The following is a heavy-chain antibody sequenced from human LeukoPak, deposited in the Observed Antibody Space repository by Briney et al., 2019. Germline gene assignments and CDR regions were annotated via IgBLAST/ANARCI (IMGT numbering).Heavy chain of an antibody. Sequence: GGSLRLSCAASGFTFSSYSMNWVRQAPGKGLEWVAVISYDGSNKYYADSVKGRFTISRDNSKNTLYLQMNSLRAEDTAVYYCAKDAEYYYDSSGSYYWGQGTLVTVSS. D-gene: IGHD3-22*01. V-gene: IGHV3-30*18. CDR1: GFTFSSYS. CDR2: ISYDGSNK. CDR3: AKDAEYYYDSSGSYY. J-gene: IGHJ4*02.